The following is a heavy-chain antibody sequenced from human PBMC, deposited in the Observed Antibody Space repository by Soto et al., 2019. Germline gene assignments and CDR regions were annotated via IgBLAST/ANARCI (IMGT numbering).Heavy chain of an antibody. CDR1: GFTVSSNY. CDR2: IYSGGST. CDR3: ASRGYCGGDCFFDH. J-gene: IGHJ4*02. D-gene: IGHD2-21*02. V-gene: IGHV3-53*02. Sequence: EVQLVETGGGLIQPGGSLRLSCAASGFTVSSNYMSWVRQAPGKGLEWVSVIYSGGSTYYADSVKGRFTISRDNSKNTLYLQMNSLRAEDTAVYYCASRGYCGGDCFFDHWGQGTLVTVSS.